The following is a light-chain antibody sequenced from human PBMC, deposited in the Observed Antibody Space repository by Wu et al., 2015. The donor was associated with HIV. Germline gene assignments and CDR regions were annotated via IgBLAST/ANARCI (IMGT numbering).Light chain of an antibody. CDR2: GAS. CDR3: QQYGSSPLT. V-gene: IGKV3-20*01. CDR1: QSVNNNY. J-gene: IGKJ4*01. Sequence: EIVLTQSPGTLSLSPGERITLSCRASQSVNNNYLAWYQQKPGQAPRLLIYGASSRATGIPDRFSGSGSGTDFTLSISRLEPEDFAVYYCQQYGSSPLTFGGGT.